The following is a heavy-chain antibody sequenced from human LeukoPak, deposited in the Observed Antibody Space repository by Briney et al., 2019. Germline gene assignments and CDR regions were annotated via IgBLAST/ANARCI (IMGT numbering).Heavy chain of an antibody. V-gene: IGHV3-23*01. CDR1: GFTLSSYA. J-gene: IGHJ5*02. D-gene: IGHD3-10*01. Sequence: GGSLRLSCAASGFTLSSYAMSWVRQAPGKGLEWVSAISGSGGSTYYADSVKGRFTISRDNSKNTLYLQMNSRRAEDTAVYYCAKGRLTGGWFDPWGQGTLVTVSS. CDR2: ISGSGGST. CDR3: AKGRLTGGWFDP.